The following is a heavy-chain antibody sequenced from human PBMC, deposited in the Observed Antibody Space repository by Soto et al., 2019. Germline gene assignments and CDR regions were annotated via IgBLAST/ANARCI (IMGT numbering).Heavy chain of an antibody. D-gene: IGHD6-6*01. J-gene: IGHJ4*02. V-gene: IGHV4-39*01. CDR2: IYYSGST. CDR1: GGSISSSSYY. Sequence: SETLSLTCTVSGGSISSSSYYWGWIRQPPGKGLEWIGSIYYSGSTYYNPSLKIRVTISVDTSKNQFSLKLSSVTAADTAVYYFARTGEYSSSLTPSWGQGTLVTVSS. CDR3: ARTGEYSSSLTPS.